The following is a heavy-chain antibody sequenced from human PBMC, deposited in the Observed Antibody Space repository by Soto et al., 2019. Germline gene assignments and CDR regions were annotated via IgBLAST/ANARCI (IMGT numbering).Heavy chain of an antibody. Sequence: GESLKISCKGSGYSFTSYWTGWVRQMPGKGLEWMGIIYPGDSDTRYSPSFQGQVTISADKSISTAYLQWSSLKASDTAMYYCARLRAGRYSGSYFDYWGQGTLVTVSS. CDR3: ARLRAGRYSGSYFDY. CDR2: IYPGDSDT. CDR1: GYSFTSYW. D-gene: IGHD1-26*01. J-gene: IGHJ4*02. V-gene: IGHV5-51*01.